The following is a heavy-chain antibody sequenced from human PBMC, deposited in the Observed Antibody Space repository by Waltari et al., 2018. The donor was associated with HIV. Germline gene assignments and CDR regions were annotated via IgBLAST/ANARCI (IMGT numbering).Heavy chain of an antibody. CDR2: IHSSGGT. Sequence: EVQLVESGGGLIQPGGSLRLSCSAPGFTVSSVSMTWVRQAPGKGLEWVSVIHSSGGTNYADSVKGRFTISRDNAKNTLYLQMNSLGAEDTAVYYCARDTTVVGTRYFDYWGRGTLVTVSS. V-gene: IGHV3-53*01. D-gene: IGHD6-13*01. CDR3: ARDTTVVGTRYFDY. J-gene: IGHJ4*02. CDR1: GFTVSSVS.